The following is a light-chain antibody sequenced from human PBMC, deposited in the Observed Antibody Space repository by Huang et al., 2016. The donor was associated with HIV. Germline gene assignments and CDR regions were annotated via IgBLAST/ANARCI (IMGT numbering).Light chain of an antibody. Sequence: LSCRASQSVSSSLAWYQQKPGQAPRLLIYGASPRATGVPARFSGSGSGTEFTLTISSLQSEDYAVYYCQQYINWPPFTFGQGTKLDIK. V-gene: IGKV3-15*01. CDR2: GAS. CDR3: QQYINWPPFT. J-gene: IGKJ2*01. CDR1: QSVSSS.